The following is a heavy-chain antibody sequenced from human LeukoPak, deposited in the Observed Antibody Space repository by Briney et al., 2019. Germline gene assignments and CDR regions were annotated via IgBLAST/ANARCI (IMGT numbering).Heavy chain of an antibody. CDR3: AKEGRSLQTY. CDR2: IEEDGTET. V-gene: IGHV3-7*03. J-gene: IGHJ4*02. Sequence: GGSLRLSCVASGFTFGKYWMSWVRLAPGKGLEWVANIEEDGTETYYVDSVKGRFTISRDNAKNSLYLQMNSLRVEDTAVYYCAKEGRSLQTYWGQGTLVTVSS. CDR1: GFTFGKYW. D-gene: IGHD5-24*01.